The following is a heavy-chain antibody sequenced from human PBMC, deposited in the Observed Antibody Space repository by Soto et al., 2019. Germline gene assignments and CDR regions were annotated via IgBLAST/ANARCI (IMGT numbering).Heavy chain of an antibody. Sequence: GGSLRLSCAASGFTFSSYAMHWVRQAPGKGLEWVAVISYDGSNEYYADSVKGRFTISRDNSKNTLYLQMNSLRAEDTAVYYCARDGSAVYYFDYWGKGTLVTVSS. V-gene: IGHV3-30-3*01. J-gene: IGHJ4*02. CDR1: GFTFSSYA. CDR2: ISYDGSNE. CDR3: ARDGSAVYYFDY. D-gene: IGHD3-16*01.